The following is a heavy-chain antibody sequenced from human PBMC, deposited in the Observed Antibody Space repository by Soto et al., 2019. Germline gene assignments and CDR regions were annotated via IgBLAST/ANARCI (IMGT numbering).Heavy chain of an antibody. CDR2: FDPEDGET. Sequence: ASVKVSCKVSGYTLTELSMHWVRQAPGKGLEWVGGFDPEDGETIHAQKFQGRVTMTEDTSTDTAYMELSSLRSEDTAVYYCATGSHYYYYYGMDVWGQGTTVTVSS. V-gene: IGHV1-24*01. CDR3: ATGSHYYYYYGMDV. J-gene: IGHJ6*02. CDR1: GYTLTELS.